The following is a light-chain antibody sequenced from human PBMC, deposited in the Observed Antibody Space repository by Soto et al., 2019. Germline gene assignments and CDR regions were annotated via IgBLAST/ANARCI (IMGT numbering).Light chain of an antibody. CDR1: QDVSNY. CDR3: QQYESLPLT. V-gene: IGKV1-33*01. J-gene: IGKJ5*01. Sequence: DIQMTQSPSSLSASVGDRVTITCQASQDVSNYLNWYQQKLGKAPKLLIYDASNLETGVPSRFSGSGSGTYFSFTIRSLQPEDFATYYCQQYESLPLTFGQGTRLEIK. CDR2: DAS.